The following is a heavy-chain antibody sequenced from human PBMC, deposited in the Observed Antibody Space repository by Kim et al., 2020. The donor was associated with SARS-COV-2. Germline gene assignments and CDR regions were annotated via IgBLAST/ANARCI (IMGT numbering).Heavy chain of an antibody. J-gene: IGHJ6*02. CDR3: ARDVSGPQNYDILTAYGMDV. Sequence: ASVKVSCKASGYTFTSYGISWVRQAPGQGLEWMGWISAYNGNTNYAQKLQGRVTMTTDTSTSTAYMELRSLRSDDTAVYYCARDVSGPQNYDILTAYGMDVWGQGTTVTVSS. CDR1: GYTFTSYG. V-gene: IGHV1-18*01. CDR2: ISAYNGNT. D-gene: IGHD3-9*01.